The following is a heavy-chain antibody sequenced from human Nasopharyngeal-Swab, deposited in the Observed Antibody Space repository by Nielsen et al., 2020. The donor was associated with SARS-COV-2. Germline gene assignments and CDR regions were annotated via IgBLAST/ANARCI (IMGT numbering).Heavy chain of an antibody. CDR2: INPNSGGT. J-gene: IGHJ5*02. CDR3: ARGIVLPQYDENWFDP. D-gene: IGHD2-8*01. V-gene: IGHV1-2*04. Sequence: ASVKVSCKASGYTFTGYYMHWVRQAPGQGLEWMGWINPNSGGTNYAQKFQGWVTMTRDTSISTAYMELSRLRSDDTAVYYCARGIVLPQYDENWFDPWGQGTLVTVS. CDR1: GYTFTGYY.